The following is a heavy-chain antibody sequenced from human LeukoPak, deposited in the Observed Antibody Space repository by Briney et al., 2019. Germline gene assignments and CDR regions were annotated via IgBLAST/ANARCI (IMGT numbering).Heavy chain of an antibody. CDR2: ISSSSSYI. V-gene: IGHV3-21*06. Sequence: GGSLRLSCAASGFTVSSNYMSWVRQAPGKGLEWVSSISSSSSYIYYADSVKGRFTISRDNAKNSVYLQMNSLRAEDTAVYYCARLSEMLRGPEAIYYFEHRGQGTLVTVSS. D-gene: IGHD3-10*01. CDR1: GFTVSSNY. J-gene: IGHJ4*02. CDR3: ARLSEMLRGPEAIYYFEH.